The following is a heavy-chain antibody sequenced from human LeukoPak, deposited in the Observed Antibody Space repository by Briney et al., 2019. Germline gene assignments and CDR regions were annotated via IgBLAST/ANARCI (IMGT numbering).Heavy chain of an antibody. V-gene: IGHV3-23*01. Sequence: GGSLRLSCTASGLSFSDLWLTWVRQAPGKGLEWVSTIGFGDDSAYYADSVKGRFTISRDNSKNTLYLQMNYLRAEDTAVYYCAKDPTSVGGRHDWLLDSWGQGTLVTVSS. CDR3: AKDPTSVGGRHDWLLDS. D-gene: IGHD3-9*01. CDR1: GLSFSDLW. CDR2: IGFGDDSA. J-gene: IGHJ5*02.